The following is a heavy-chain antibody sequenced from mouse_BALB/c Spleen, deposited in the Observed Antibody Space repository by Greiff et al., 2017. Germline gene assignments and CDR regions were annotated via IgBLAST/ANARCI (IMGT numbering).Heavy chain of an antibody. CDR3: TRDYDDGSWFAY. Sequence: QVQLQQPGAELVRPGASVKLSCKASGYTFTSYWINWVKQRPGQGLEWIGNIYPSDSYTNYNQKFKDKATLTVDKSSSTAYMQLSSPTSEDSAVYYCTRDYDDGSWFAYWGQGTLVTVSA. V-gene: IGHV1-69*02. D-gene: IGHD2-3*01. CDR2: IYPSDSYT. CDR1: GYTFTSYW. J-gene: IGHJ3*01.